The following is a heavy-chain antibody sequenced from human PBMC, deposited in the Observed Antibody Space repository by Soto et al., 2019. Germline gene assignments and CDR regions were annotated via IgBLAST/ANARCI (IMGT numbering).Heavy chain of an antibody. V-gene: IGHV3-23*01. CDR3: AKGPYYYDSSGYYYGNN. D-gene: IGHD3-22*01. J-gene: IGHJ4*02. Sequence: PGGSLRLSCAASGFTFSSYAMSWVRQAPGKGLEWVSAISGSGGSTYYADSVKGRFTISRDNSKNTLYLQMNSLRAEDTAVYYCAKGPYYYDSSGYYYGNNWGQGTLVTVSS. CDR2: ISGSGGST. CDR1: GFTFSSYA.